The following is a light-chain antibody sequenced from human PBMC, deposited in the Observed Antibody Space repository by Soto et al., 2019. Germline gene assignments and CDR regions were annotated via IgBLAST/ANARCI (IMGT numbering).Light chain of an antibody. J-gene: IGKJ4*01. CDR2: AAS. CDR3: QQRYGSPPRT. V-gene: IGKV1-39*01. Sequence: DIQMTQSPSSLSASVGDRITITCRASQSISNFSNWYQHKPGKDTTLIIYAASSLQTGVPSRFSGSGSGTDFTLTISSLLPEDFVTYYCQQRYGSPPRTFGGGTKVETK. CDR1: QSISNF.